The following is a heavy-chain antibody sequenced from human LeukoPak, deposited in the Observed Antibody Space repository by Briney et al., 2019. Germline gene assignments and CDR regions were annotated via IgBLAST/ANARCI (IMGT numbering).Heavy chain of an antibody. V-gene: IGHV4-30-4*08. Sequence: SETLSLTCAVYGGSFSGYYWSWIRQPPGKGLEWIGYIYYSGSTYYNPSLKSRVTISVDTSKNQFSLKLSSVTAADTAVYYCARGGCSGGSCYPFLDAFDIWGQGTMVTVSS. J-gene: IGHJ3*02. CDR3: ARGGCSGGSCYPFLDAFDI. CDR2: IYYSGST. D-gene: IGHD2-15*01. CDR1: GGSFSGYY.